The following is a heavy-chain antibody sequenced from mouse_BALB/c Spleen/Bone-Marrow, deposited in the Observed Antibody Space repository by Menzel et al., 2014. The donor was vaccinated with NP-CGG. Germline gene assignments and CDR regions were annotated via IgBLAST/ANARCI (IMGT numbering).Heavy chain of an antibody. CDR1: GFNIKDTY. V-gene: IGHV14-3*02. J-gene: IGHJ2*01. D-gene: IGHD2-4*01. CDR3: ALYYDYDVGY. CDR2: IDPANGNT. Sequence: VQLQQSGAELVKPGASVKLSCTASGFNIKDTYMHWVKQRPEQGLEWIGRIDPANGNTKYDPKFQGKATITADKSSNTAYLQLSSLTSEDTAVYYCALYYDYDVGYWGQGTTLTVSS.